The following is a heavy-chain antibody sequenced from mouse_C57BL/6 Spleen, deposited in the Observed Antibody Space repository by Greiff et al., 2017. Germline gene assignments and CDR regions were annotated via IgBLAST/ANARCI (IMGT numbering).Heavy chain of an antibody. CDR1: GYSFTDYN. J-gene: IGHJ1*03. V-gene: IGHV1-39*01. CDR3: AKYYGSSYVGYFDV. CDR2: INPNYGTT. D-gene: IGHD1-1*01. Sequence: VHVKQSGPELVKPGASVKISCKASGYSFTDYNMNWVKQSNGKSLEWIGVINPNYGTTSYNQKFKGKATLTVDQSSSTAYRQLHSLTSEDSAVYYCAKYYGSSYVGYFDVWGTVTTVTVSS.